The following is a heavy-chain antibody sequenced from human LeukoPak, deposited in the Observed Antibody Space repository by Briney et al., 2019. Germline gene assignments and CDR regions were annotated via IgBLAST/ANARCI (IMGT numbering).Heavy chain of an antibody. CDR3: ARDGVDTAMVRSYYYYYMDV. Sequence: ASVKVSCKASGYTFTSYAISWVRQAPGQGLEWMGGIIPIFGTANYAQKLQGRVTMTTDTSTSTAYMELRSLRSDDTAVYYCARDGVDTAMVRSYYYYYMDVWGKGTTVTVSS. D-gene: IGHD5-18*01. V-gene: IGHV1-18*01. CDR2: IIPIFGTA. CDR1: GYTFTSYA. J-gene: IGHJ6*03.